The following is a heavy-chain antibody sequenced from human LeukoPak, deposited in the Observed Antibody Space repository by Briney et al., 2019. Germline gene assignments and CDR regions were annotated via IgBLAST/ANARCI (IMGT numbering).Heavy chain of an antibody. CDR2: INPNSGGT. CDR3: AREAYSSPGLLPPYYYYYMDV. Sequence: GASVKVSCKASGYTFTGYYMHWVRQAPGQGLEWMGRINPNSGGTSYAQKFQGRVTMTRDTSISTAYMELGRLRSDDTAVYYCAREAYSSPGLLPPYYYYYMDVWGKGTTVTVSS. J-gene: IGHJ6*03. V-gene: IGHV1-2*06. CDR1: GYTFTGYY. D-gene: IGHD6-13*01.